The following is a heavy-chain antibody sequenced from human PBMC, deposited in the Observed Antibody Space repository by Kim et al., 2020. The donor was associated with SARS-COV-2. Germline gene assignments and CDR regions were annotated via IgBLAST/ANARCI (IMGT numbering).Heavy chain of an antibody. J-gene: IGHJ4*02. CDR2: IVVGSGNT. V-gene: IGHV1-58*01. CDR3: AAEPGYSSGFDY. CDR1: GFTFTSSA. D-gene: IGHD6-19*01. Sequence: SVKVSCKASGFTFTSSAVQWVRQARGQRLEWIGWIVVGSGNTNYAQKFQERVTITRDMSTSTAYMELSSLRSEDTAVYYCAAEPGYSSGFDYWGQGTLVTVSS.